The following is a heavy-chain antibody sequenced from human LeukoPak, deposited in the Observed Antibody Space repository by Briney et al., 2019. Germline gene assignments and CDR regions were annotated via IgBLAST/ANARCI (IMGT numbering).Heavy chain of an antibody. D-gene: IGHD1-7*01. J-gene: IGHJ3*02. V-gene: IGHV3-30*19. Sequence: GRSLRLSCAASGFSFSGYGMHWVRQAPGKGLEWVAFIRYDESNEYYADSVKGRFTISRDKSKNTLSLQMNGLRAEDTAVYYCARDANPITGTTLAFDIWGQGTMVTVSS. CDR2: IRYDESNE. CDR3: ARDANPITGTTLAFDI. CDR1: GFSFSGYG.